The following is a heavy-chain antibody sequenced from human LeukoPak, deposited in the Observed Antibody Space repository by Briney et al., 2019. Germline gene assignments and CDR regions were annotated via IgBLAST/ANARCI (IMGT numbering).Heavy chain of an antibody. V-gene: IGHV3-74*01. CDR1: GFTFSSYW. J-gene: IGHJ4*02. Sequence: PGGSLRLSCAASGFTFSSYWMHWVRQAPGKGLVWFSRINSDGSSTSYADSVKGRFTISRDNAKNTLYLQMNSLRAEDTAVYYCARVGRYCTNGVCAYFDYWGQGTLVTVSS. CDR3: ARVGRYCTNGVCAYFDY. D-gene: IGHD2-8*01. CDR2: INSDGSST.